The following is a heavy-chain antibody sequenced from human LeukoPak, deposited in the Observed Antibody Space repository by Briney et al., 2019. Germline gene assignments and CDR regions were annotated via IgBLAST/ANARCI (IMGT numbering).Heavy chain of an antibody. V-gene: IGHV5-51*01. Sequence: GESLKISCRVSGYSFASYWIGWVRQMPGKGLEWMGNIYPGDSDTRFSPSFQGQVTISADKSISTAYLQWSSLKASDTAMYYCARSGYSYGSYYFDYWGQGTLVTVSS. D-gene: IGHD5-18*01. J-gene: IGHJ4*02. CDR3: ARSGYSYGSYYFDY. CDR1: GYSFASYW. CDR2: IYPGDSDT.